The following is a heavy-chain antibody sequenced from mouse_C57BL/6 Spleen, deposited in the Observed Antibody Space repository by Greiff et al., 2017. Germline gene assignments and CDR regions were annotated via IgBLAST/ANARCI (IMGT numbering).Heavy chain of an antibody. CDR2: INPSSGYT. Sequence: VQLVESGAELARPGASVKMSCKASGYTFTSYTMHWVKQRPGQGLEWIGYINPSSGYTKYNQKFKDKATLTADKSSSTAYMQLSSLTSEDSAVYYCARVLGAMDYWGQGTSVTVSA. CDR1: GYTFTSYT. D-gene: IGHD4-1*01. J-gene: IGHJ4*01. V-gene: IGHV1-4*01. CDR3: ARVLGAMDY.